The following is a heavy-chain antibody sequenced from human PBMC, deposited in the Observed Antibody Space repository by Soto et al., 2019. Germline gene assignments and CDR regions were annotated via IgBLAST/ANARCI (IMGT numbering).Heavy chain of an antibody. CDR2: MNPKNGNT. Sequence: QVPLVQSGAEVKKPGASVKVSCKASGYTFTGYDINWVRQAPGQGLEWIGWMNPKNGNTGYAQKFQGRVTMTRDTARSTAYMELSGLRSEDTAVYYCARAKMILAINDYWGQGTLVTVSS. CDR1: GYTFTGYD. V-gene: IGHV1-8*01. J-gene: IGHJ4*02. CDR3: ARAKMILAINDY. D-gene: IGHD2-2*02.